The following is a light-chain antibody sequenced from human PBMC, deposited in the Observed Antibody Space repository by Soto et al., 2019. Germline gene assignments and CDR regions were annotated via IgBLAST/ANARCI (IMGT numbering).Light chain of an antibody. J-gene: IGLJ2*01. Sequence: QTVVTQEPSLTVSPGGTVTLTCGSSTGPVTSGHYPYWLQQKPGQAPRTLIYDASNKQSWTPARFSGSLLGGKAALTLSGAQPEDEADYYCLLSYSGARTFGGGTKVTVL. CDR3: LLSYSGART. CDR2: DAS. CDR1: TGPVTSGHY. V-gene: IGLV7-46*01.